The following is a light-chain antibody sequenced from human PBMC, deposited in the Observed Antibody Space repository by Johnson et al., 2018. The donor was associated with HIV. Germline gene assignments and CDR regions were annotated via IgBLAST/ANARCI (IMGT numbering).Light chain of an antibody. J-gene: IGLJ1*01. CDR3: GTWDSSLSAGV. V-gene: IGLV1-51*01. Sequence: QSVLTQPPSVSAAPGQKVTISCSGSSSNIGNNYVSWYQQLPGTAPKLLIYDNNKRPSGIPDRFSGSKSGTSATLGITGLQTGAEADYYCGTWDSSLSAGVFGTGTTVTGL. CDR1: SSNIGNNY. CDR2: DNN.